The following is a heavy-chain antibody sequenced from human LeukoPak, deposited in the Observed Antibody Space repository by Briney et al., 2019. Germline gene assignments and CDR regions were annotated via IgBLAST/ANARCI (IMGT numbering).Heavy chain of an antibody. CDR1: GFTFNSYT. Sequence: GGSLRLSCAASGFTFNSYTINWVRQAPGKGLGWASSISSSETYIYYADSVKGRFTISRDNSKNSLFLQMNSLGVEDTAVYYCAREDYGGNSFDYWGQGTLVTVSS. J-gene: IGHJ4*02. V-gene: IGHV3-21*01. D-gene: IGHD4-23*01. CDR2: ISSSETYI. CDR3: AREDYGGNSFDY.